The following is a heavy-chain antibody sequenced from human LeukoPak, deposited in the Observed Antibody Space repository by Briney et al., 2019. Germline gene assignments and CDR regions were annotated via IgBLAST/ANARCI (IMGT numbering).Heavy chain of an antibody. Sequence: SQTLSLTCTVSGGSLSSGGYYWSWIRQPAGKGLEWIGRIYTSGSTNYNPSLKSRVTISVDTSKNQFSLKLSSVTAADTAVYYCARFSRTTSAWDAFDIWGQGTMVTVSS. CDR1: GGSLSSGGYY. V-gene: IGHV4-61*02. J-gene: IGHJ3*02. CDR3: ARFSRTTSAWDAFDI. D-gene: IGHD4-17*01. CDR2: IYTSGST.